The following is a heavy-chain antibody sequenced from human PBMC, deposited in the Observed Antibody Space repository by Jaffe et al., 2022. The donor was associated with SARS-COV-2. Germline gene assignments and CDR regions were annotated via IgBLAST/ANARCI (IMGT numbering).Heavy chain of an antibody. D-gene: IGHD3-10*01. CDR3: ARHPSYYGLE. Sequence: EVQLVQSGGGLIQPGGSLRLSCAASGFIVSTNYLNWVRQAPGKGLEWVSVIFSDGSTYYADSVKGRFAISRDSPSNTLYLQMDNLRVEDTAIYYCARHPSYYGLEWGQGTLVTVSS. J-gene: IGHJ4*02. V-gene: IGHV3-53*01. CDR1: GFIVSTNY. CDR2: IFSDGST.